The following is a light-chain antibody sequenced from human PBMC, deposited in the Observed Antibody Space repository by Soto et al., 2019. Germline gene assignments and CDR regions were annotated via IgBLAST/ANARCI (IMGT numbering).Light chain of an antibody. CDR3: SSYTSTTSIYV. V-gene: IGLV2-14*01. CDR2: EVK. J-gene: IGLJ1*01. Sequence: QSALTQPASVSGSPGQSITISCTGSRSDIGSYDYVSWYQQSPGKAPKVIIYEVKYRPSGIFDRFSASKSGKTASLTISGLQPEDDAVYYCSSYTSTTSIYVFGSGTKVTVL. CDR1: RSDIGSYDY.